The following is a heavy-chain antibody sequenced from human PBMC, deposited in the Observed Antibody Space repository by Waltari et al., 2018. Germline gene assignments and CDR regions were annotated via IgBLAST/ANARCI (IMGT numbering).Heavy chain of an antibody. CDR2: IWYDGSNK. Sequence: QAQLVESGGGVVPPGRSMRRPCAASGFTFSSYGMHWVSQAPGKGLEWVAVIWYDGSNKYYVDSVKGRFTISRDNSKNTLYLQMNSLRAEDTAVYYCARDRQWLENYYYYGMDVWGQGTTVTVSS. CDR3: ARDRQWLENYYYYGMDV. D-gene: IGHD6-19*01. CDR1: GFTFSSYG. V-gene: IGHV3-33*01. J-gene: IGHJ6*02.